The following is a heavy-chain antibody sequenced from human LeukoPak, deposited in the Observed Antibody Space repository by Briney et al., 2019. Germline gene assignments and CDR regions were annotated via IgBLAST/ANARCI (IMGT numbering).Heavy chain of an antibody. CDR2: ISGSGGST. Sequence: GGSLRLSCAASGFTFSSYAMSWVRQAPGKGLEWVSAISGSGGSTYYADSVKGRFTISRDNSKNTLYLQMNSLRAEDTAVYYCAKSSYDSSGYYPFDYWGQGTLVTVSS. V-gene: IGHV3-23*01. CDR1: GFTFSSYA. CDR3: AKSSYDSSGYYPFDY. D-gene: IGHD3-22*01. J-gene: IGHJ4*02.